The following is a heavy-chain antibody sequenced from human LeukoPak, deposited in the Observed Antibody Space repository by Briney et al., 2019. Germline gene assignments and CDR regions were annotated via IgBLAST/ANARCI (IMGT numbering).Heavy chain of an antibody. D-gene: IGHD3-22*01. Sequence: PSETLSLTCTVSGFSISTDYYWGWIRQPPGKGLEWIGNIYHSGSTYYNPSLNSRVTISVDTSKNQFSLRLSSVTAADTAVYYCARGRRTSQYYYDSSTYFDYWGQGTLVTVSS. CDR1: GFSISTDYY. CDR3: ARGRRTSQYYYDSSTYFDY. J-gene: IGHJ4*02. CDR2: IYHSGST. V-gene: IGHV4-38-2*02.